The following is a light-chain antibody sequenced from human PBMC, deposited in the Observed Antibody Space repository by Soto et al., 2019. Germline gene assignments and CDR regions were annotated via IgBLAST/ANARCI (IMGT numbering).Light chain of an antibody. Sequence: EIVLTQSPGTLSLSPGERATLSCRASQSVSSSYLAWYQQKPGQAPRLLIYGASSRATGIPDRFSGSGSGTDFPLTISRLEPEDFAVYYCQQSGSSPRYSFGQGTKLEIK. CDR2: GAS. J-gene: IGKJ2*03. CDR3: QQSGSSPRYS. CDR1: QSVSSSY. V-gene: IGKV3-20*01.